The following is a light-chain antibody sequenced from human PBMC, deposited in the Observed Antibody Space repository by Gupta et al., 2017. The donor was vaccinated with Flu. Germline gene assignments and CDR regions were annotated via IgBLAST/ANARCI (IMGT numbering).Light chain of an antibody. J-gene: IGKJ3*01. V-gene: IGKV3-11*01. CDR3: QQRTNWSFT. CDR2: DAS. Sequence: EVVLTQSQATLSLSPGERATLSCRASQSVSSTLAWYQQKPGQAPRLLIYDASNRATGIPARFSGSGSGTDCTLTISSLEPEGFAVYYCQQRTNWSFTFGPGTKVDIK. CDR1: QSVSST.